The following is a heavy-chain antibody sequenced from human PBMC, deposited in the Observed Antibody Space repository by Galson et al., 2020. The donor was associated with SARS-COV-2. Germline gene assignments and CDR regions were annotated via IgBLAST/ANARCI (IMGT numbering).Heavy chain of an antibody. V-gene: IGHV3-23*01. J-gene: IGHJ6*02. CDR3: AKDYYSSSWYYYYYGMDV. D-gene: IGHD6-13*01. Sequence: GESLKISCAASGFTFSSYAMSWVRQAPGKGLEWLPAIRGSGASTYYAASVQGRFPISRDNSKNTLYLQMNSLIAEDTAVDYCAKDYYSSSWYYYYYGMDVWGQGTTVTVSS. CDR2: IRGSGAST. CDR1: GFTFSSYA.